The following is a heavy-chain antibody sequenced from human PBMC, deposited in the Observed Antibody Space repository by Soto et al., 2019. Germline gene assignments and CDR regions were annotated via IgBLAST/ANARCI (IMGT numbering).Heavy chain of an antibody. CDR1: GYTLFTYD. V-gene: IGHV1-18*01. D-gene: IGHD5-12*01. CDR3: ARHHGPTTSENWFDP. CDR2: ISTYSGDT. Sequence: QVHLVQSGVEVKTPWASVKVSCQASGYTLFTYDISWVRQAPGQGLEWMGWISTYSGDTKYAQKFQGRVTMTTDTSTTTAYLELRSLRSDDTAVYYCARHHGPTTSENWFDPWGQGTLVTVSS. J-gene: IGHJ5*02.